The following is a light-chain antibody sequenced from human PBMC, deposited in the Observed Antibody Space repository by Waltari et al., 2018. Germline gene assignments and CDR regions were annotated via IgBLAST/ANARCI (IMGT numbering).Light chain of an antibody. CDR1: QSLLHSNGNTY. Sequence: DIVMTQSPLSLPVTPGEPASISCRSSQSLLHSNGNTYLDWYLQKPGQSPQLLIYLGSNRASGVPDRFSGGESGTDFTLKISRVEAEDVGVYYCMQALQTPLTFGGGTKVEIK. CDR2: LGS. V-gene: IGKV2-28*01. CDR3: MQALQTPLT. J-gene: IGKJ4*01.